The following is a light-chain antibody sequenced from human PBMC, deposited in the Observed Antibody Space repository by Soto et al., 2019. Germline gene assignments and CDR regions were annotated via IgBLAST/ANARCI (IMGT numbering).Light chain of an antibody. CDR3: QQLESYPST. V-gene: IGKV1-9*01. CDR1: QGISNF. CDR2: AAS. J-gene: IGKJ5*01. Sequence: IQLTQSPSSLLATGGSALTITSPASQGISNFLAWYKQKPGKAPQLLIYAASTLQRGVPSRFRGSGSGTDFTLTISSLKPEDFETYYCQQLESYPSTFGGGTRLET.